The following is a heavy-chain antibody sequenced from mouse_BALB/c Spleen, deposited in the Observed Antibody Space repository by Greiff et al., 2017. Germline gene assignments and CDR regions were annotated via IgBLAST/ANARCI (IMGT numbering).Heavy chain of an antibody. Sequence: QVQLQQPGAELVKPGASVKLSCKASGYTFTSYWMHWVKQRPGQGLEWIGEINPSNGRTNYNEKFKSKATLTVDKSSSTAYMQLSSLTSEDSAVYYGARGGNLDYWGQGTTLTVSA. CDR3: ARGGNLDY. CDR2: INPSNGRT. J-gene: IGHJ2*01. V-gene: IGHV1S81*02. CDR1: GYTFTSYW. D-gene: IGHD2-1*01.